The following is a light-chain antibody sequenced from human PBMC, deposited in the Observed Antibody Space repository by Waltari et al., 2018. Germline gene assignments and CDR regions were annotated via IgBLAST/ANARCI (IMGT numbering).Light chain of an antibody. CDR1: QSVSRY. J-gene: IGKJ2*01. CDR3: QQSYTTPMYT. CDR2: AAS. Sequence: DIQMTQSPSSLAASVGDRVIISCRASQSVSRYLNWYQQKPGKAPKLLISAASTLPSGVPSRFSGSGSGTDFTLTINSLQPEDFAVYYCQQSYTTPMYTFGQGTKLEI. V-gene: IGKV1-39*01.